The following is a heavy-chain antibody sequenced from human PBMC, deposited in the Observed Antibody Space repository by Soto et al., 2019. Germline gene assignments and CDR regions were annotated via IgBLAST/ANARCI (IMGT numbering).Heavy chain of an antibody. Sequence: LRLSCAASGFTFTRYSMNLVRQAPGKGLEWVSSISSTTNYIYYGDSMKGRFTISRDNAKNSLYLEMNSLRAEDTAVYYCARESEDLTSNFDYWGQGTLVTVSS. CDR3: ARESEDLTSNFDY. CDR2: ISSTTNYI. CDR1: GFTFTRYS. V-gene: IGHV3-21*06. J-gene: IGHJ4*02.